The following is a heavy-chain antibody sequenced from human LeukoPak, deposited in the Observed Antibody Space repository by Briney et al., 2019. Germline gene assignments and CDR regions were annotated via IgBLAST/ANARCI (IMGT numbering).Heavy chain of an antibody. CDR1: GFTFSSYW. V-gene: IGHV3-7*01. D-gene: IGHD3-16*02. J-gene: IGHJ4*02. CDR3: ARDRGSVYRSDYFDY. Sequence: GGSPRLSCAASGFTFSSYWMSWVLQAPGKGLEWVANIKQDGSEKYYVDSVKGRFTISRDNAKNSLYLQMNSLRAEDTAVYYCARDRGSVYRSDYFDYWGQGTLVTVSS. CDR2: IKQDGSEK.